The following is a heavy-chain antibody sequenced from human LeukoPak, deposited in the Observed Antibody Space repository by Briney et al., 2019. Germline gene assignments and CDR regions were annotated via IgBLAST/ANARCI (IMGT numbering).Heavy chain of an antibody. CDR2: MNPNTGRT. Sequence: ASVKVSCKASRYTFTSYDINWVREAAGQGLEWMGWMNPNTGRTGFAQKFQGRLTMTRDTSISTAYLELSSHRSEDTAIYYCARLSQTPDYYSNGGYYQLGFWGQGTPVTVSS. V-gene: IGHV1-8*01. D-gene: IGHD3-22*01. CDR1: RYTFTSYD. J-gene: IGHJ4*02. CDR3: ARLSQTPDYYSNGGYYQLGF.